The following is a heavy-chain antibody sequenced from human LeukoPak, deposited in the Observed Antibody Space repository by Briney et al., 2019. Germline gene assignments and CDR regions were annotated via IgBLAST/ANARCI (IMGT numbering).Heavy chain of an antibody. Sequence: PGGSLRLSCAASGFTVSSNYMSWVRQAPGKGLEWVSVIYSGGSTYYADSVKGRFTISRDNSKNTLYLQMNSLRAEDTAVYYCARDYDFWSGYYHNFDYWGQGTLVTVSS. J-gene: IGHJ4*02. CDR3: ARDYDFWSGYYHNFDY. D-gene: IGHD3-3*01. V-gene: IGHV3-66*01. CDR1: GFTVSSNY. CDR2: IYSGGST.